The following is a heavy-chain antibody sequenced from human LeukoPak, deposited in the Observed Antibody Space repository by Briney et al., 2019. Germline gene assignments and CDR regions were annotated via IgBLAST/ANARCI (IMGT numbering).Heavy chain of an antibody. CDR1: GFTFSSYG. CDR3: ARDVRYYYDSSGYIDY. D-gene: IGHD3-22*01. V-gene: IGHV3-33*01. Sequence: GRSLRLSCAASGFTFSSYGMHWVRQAPGKGLEWVAVIWYDGSNKYYADSVKGRFTISRDNSKNTLYLQMNSLRAEDTAVYYCARDVRYYYDSSGYIDYWGQGTLVTVSS. CDR2: IWYDGSNK. J-gene: IGHJ4*02.